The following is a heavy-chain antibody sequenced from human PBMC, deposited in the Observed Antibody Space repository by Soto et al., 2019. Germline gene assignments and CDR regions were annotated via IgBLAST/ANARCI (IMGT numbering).Heavy chain of an antibody. D-gene: IGHD2-15*01. J-gene: IGHJ6*02. V-gene: IGHV3-30*18. CDR2: ISYDGSNK. Sequence: QVQLAESGGGVVQPGRSLRLSCAASGFTFSSLGMHWVRQAPGKGLEWVAVISYDGSNKYYADSVKGRFTISRDNSKNTLYLQMNSLRAEDTAVYYCAKALGYCSGGSCYPPGYYYGMDVWGQGTTVTVSS. CDR3: AKALGYCSGGSCYPPGYYYGMDV. CDR1: GFTFSSLG.